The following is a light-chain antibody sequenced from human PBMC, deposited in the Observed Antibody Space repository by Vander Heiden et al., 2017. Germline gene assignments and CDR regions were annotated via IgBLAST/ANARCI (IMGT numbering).Light chain of an antibody. V-gene: IGLV2-14*01. J-gene: IGLJ1*01. CDR2: QVT. CDR3: YSYTSKSTRYV. CDR1: SSGVGDYHY. Sequence: QSALTQPASVSVSPGQSITISCTGASSGVGDYHYVSWYQQHPGKAPNLIIFQVTNRTSGVSNRFSGSKSDTTASLTISGLQAEDEADYYCYSYTSKSTRYVFGTGTKVTVL.